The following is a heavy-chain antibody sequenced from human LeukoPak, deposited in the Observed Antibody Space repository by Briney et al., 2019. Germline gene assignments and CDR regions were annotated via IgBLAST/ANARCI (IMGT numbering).Heavy chain of an antibody. V-gene: IGHV3-9*01. D-gene: IGHD3-22*01. CDR1: GFTFDDYA. CDR2: ISWNSGSI. Sequence: GGSLRLSCAASGFTFDDYAMHWVRQAPGKGLEWVSGISWNSGSIGYADSVKGRFTISRDNAKNSLYLQMNSLRAEDTALYYCAKDSRSGHITIIVLSSAFDIWGQGTMVTVSS. CDR3: AKDSRSGHITIIVLSSAFDI. J-gene: IGHJ3*02.